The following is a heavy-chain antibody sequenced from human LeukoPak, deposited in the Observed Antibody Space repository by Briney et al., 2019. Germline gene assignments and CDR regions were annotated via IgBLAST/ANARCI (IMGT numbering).Heavy chain of an antibody. J-gene: IGHJ4*02. Sequence: GGSLRLSCAASGFTFSSYAMSWVRQAPGKGLEWVSAIGGSGGSAYYADSVKGRFTISRDNSKNTLYLQMNSLRAEDTAVYYCARELVRDYGSNYFDYWGQGTLVTVSS. CDR2: IGGSGGSA. V-gene: IGHV3-23*01. D-gene: IGHD3-22*01. CDR3: ARELVRDYGSNYFDY. CDR1: GFTFSSYA.